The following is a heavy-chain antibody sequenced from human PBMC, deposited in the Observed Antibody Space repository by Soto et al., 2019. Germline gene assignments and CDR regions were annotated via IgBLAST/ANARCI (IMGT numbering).Heavy chain of an antibody. V-gene: IGHV3-30-3*01. CDR3: ARAPGGSTETFDS. CDR2: ISYSGSNT. Sequence: QVHLVASGGGMVQPGRSLRLACTASGFTFRSYAMHWVRQAPGKGLEWVAVISYSGSNTYYADSVKGRFSISRDISNNTLYLQMNSLSSEDTAGYYCARAPGGSTETFDSWGQGTLVTVSS. J-gene: IGHJ4*02. D-gene: IGHD3-10*01. CDR1: GFTFRSYA.